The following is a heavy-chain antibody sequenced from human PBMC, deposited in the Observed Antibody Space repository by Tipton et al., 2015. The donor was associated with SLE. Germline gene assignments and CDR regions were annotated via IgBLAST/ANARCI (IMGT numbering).Heavy chain of an antibody. CDR2: IYTSGST. CDR3: ARDLSYAFDI. V-gene: IGHV4-4*09. Sequence: TLSLTCAVYGGSFSSYYWSWIRQPAGKGLEWIGYIYTSGSTNYNPSLKSRVTISVDTSKNQFSLKLSSVTAADTAVYYCARDLSYAFDIWGQGTMVTVSS. J-gene: IGHJ3*02. CDR1: GGSFSSYY. D-gene: IGHD2/OR15-2a*01.